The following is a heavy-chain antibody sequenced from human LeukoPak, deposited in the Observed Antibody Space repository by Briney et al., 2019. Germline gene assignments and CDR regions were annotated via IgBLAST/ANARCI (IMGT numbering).Heavy chain of an antibody. J-gene: IGHJ4*02. CDR2: ISGRGDYT. V-gene: IGHV3-21*01. CDR1: GFTFSTYT. CDR3: ARFALKTPPTD. Sequence: GGSLRLSCAASGFTFSTYTMSWVRQAPGKGLEWVSLISGRGDYTYYSDSLKGRFTISRDNAKNSLFLQMNSLRAEDTAVYYCARFALKTPPTDWGQGTLVTVSS.